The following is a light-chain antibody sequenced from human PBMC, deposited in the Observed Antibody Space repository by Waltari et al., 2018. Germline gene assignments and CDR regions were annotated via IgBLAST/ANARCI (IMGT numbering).Light chain of an antibody. V-gene: IGKV1-5*03. J-gene: IGKJ3*01. CDR1: QIINTW. Sequence: DLRLTPLPSPLTASVGSRVPTTCRASQIINTWLAWYQQRPGNAPKVLIYKASTLESGVPSMFSGSGSGTEVTLTISSLQPDDFATYYCQQYDSYLFTFGPGTTVDVK. CDR2: KAS. CDR3: QQYDSYLFT.